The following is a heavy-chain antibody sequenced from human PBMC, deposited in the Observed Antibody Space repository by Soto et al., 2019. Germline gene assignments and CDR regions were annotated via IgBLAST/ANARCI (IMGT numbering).Heavy chain of an antibody. CDR2: IRKKTNSYTT. Sequence: GGSLRLSCAASGLTFSDRYMDWVRQAPGKGLEWVGRIRKKTNSYTTEYAASVKGRFIISRDDSTNSLYLQMSSLKTEDTAVYYCTTVTTVDYHFYYWGQRTPVTASS. D-gene: IGHD4-17*01. V-gene: IGHV3-72*01. CDR1: GLTFSDRY. J-gene: IGHJ4*02. CDR3: TTVTTVDYHFYY.